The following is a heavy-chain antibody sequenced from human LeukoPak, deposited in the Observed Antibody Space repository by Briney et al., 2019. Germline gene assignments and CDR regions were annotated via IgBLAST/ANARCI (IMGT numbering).Heavy chain of an antibody. J-gene: IGHJ5*02. CDR2: ICAYNGNT. CDR3: ARKRYSYGSLGSYNWFDP. CDR1: GYTFSSYG. D-gene: IGHD5-18*01. V-gene: IGHV1-18*01. Sequence: ASVNVSCKASGYTFSSYGISWVRQAPGQGLEWMGWICAYNGNTNYAQKLQGRVTMTTDTSTSTAYMELRSLRSDDTAVYYCARKRYSYGSLGSYNWFDPWGQGTLVTVSS.